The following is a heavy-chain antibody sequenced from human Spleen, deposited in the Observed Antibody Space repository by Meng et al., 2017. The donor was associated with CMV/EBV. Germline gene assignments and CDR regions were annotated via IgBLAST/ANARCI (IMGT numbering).Heavy chain of an antibody. J-gene: IGHJ4*02. CDR1: GFTFSNAW. D-gene: IGHD1-26*01. Sequence: GFTFSNAWMSWVRQAPGKGLEWVGRINSKTDGGTTDYAAPVKGRFTISRDDSKNTLYLQMNSLKTEDTAVYYCTFRIVGATPYYFDYWGQGTLVTVSS. CDR2: INSKTDGGTT. CDR3: TFRIVGATPYYFDY. V-gene: IGHV3-15*01.